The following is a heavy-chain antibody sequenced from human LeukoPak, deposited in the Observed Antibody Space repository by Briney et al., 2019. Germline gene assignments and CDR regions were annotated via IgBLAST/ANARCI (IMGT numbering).Heavy chain of an antibody. CDR3: ARDGRFPPEVLPRYFDY. Sequence: SETLSLTCTVSGGSISSYYWSWIRQPPGKGLEWIGCIYYSGSTNYNPSLKSRVTISVDTSKNQFSLKLSSVTAADTAVYYCARDGRFPPEVLPRYFDYWGQGTLVTVSS. V-gene: IGHV4-59*12. D-gene: IGHD1-26*01. CDR2: IYYSGST. CDR1: GGSISSYY. J-gene: IGHJ4*02.